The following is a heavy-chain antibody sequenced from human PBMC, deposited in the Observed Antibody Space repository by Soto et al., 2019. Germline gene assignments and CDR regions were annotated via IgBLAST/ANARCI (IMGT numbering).Heavy chain of an antibody. D-gene: IGHD1-20*01. V-gene: IGHV1-18*04. CDR2: ISGSNGNT. Sequence: ASVKVSCKASGYMFTTYGISWVRQAPGQGLEWVAWISGSNGNTDYGKKFQGRVNVTTETSTSTAYMELSSLRFEDTAVYYCARITGTGGVYYYGMDVWGQGTTVTVSS. CDR3: ARITGTGGVYYYGMDV. CDR1: GYMFTTYG. J-gene: IGHJ6*02.